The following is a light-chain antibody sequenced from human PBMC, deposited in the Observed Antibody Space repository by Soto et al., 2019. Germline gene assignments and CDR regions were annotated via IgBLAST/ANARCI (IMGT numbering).Light chain of an antibody. CDR1: QSVSSSY. J-gene: IGKJ2*01. CDR3: QQYGSSPLYT. V-gene: IGKV3-20*01. CDR2: GAS. Sequence: EIVLTQSPGTLSLSPGERATLSCRASQSVSSSYLAWYQQKPGQAPRLLIYGASSRATGIPGRFSGSGSVTDFTLTISRLEPEDFAVYYCQQYGSSPLYTFGQGIKLEIK.